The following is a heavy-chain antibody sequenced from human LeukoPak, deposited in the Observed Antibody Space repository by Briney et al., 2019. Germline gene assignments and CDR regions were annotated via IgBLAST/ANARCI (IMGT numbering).Heavy chain of an antibody. CDR3: ASGSAAGTSDYYYYGMDV. J-gene: IGHJ6*02. CDR2: INHSGST. V-gene: IGHV4-34*01. Sequence: GSLRLSCATSGFIFSDYYFNWIRQPPGKGLEWIGEINHSGSTNYNPSLKSRVTISVDTSKNQFSLKLSSVTAADTAVYYCASGSAAGTSDYYYYGMDVWGQGTTVTVSS. CDR1: GFIFSDYY. D-gene: IGHD6-13*01.